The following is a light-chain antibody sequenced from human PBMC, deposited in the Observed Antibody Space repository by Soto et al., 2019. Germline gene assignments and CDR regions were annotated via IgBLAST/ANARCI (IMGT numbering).Light chain of an antibody. Sequence: QAVVTQPPSASGTPGQRVTISCSGSSSNIGSNYVYWYQQLPGTAPKVLIYSNNQRPSGVPDRFSGSKSGTSASLAISGLRSEDEADYYCAAWDDTVSGPVFGGGTKLTVL. CDR2: SNN. CDR3: AAWDDTVSGPV. CDR1: SSNIGSNY. J-gene: IGLJ3*02. V-gene: IGLV1-47*02.